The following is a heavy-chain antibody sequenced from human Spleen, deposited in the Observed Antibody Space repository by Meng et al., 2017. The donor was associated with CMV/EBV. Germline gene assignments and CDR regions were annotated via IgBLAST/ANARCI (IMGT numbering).Heavy chain of an antibody. V-gene: IGHV1-69*05. Sequence: SVKVSCKASGGTFSNYAISWVRQAPGQGLEWMGGIIPIFGMVNYTQKFQGRVTITTDESTSTPYMELSSLRSEDTAVYYCARYCGTTTCYPDYYFDYWGQGTLVTVSS. D-gene: IGHD2-2*01. CDR1: GGTFSNYA. J-gene: IGHJ4*02. CDR3: ARYCGTTTCYPDYYFDY. CDR2: IIPIFGMV.